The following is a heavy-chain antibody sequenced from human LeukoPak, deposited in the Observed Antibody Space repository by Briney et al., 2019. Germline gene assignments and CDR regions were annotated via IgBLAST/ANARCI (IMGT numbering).Heavy chain of an antibody. V-gene: IGHV1-69*10. CDR1: GGTFSSYA. D-gene: IGHD6-19*01. CDR3: ARHPGIAVAGFDY. Sequence: SVKVSCKASGGTFSSYAISWVRQTPGQGLEWMGWIIPILGIANYAQKFQGRVTITADKSTSTAYMELSSLRSEDTAVYYCARHPGIAVAGFDYWGQGTLVTVSS. J-gene: IGHJ4*02. CDR2: IIPILGIA.